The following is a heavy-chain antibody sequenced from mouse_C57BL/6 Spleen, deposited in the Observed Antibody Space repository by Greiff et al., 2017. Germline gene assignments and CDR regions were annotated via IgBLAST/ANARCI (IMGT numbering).Heavy chain of an antibody. Sequence: EVKLMESGGGLVKPGGSLKLSCAASGFTFSSYAMSWVRQTPEKRLEWVATISDGGSYTYYPDNVKGRFTISRDNAKNNLYLQMSHLKSEDTAMXYCARGFYYSKDYFDYWGQGTTLTVSS. V-gene: IGHV5-4*03. J-gene: IGHJ2*01. CDR1: GFTFSSYA. CDR2: ISDGGSYT. D-gene: IGHD2-5*01. CDR3: ARGFYYSKDYFDY.